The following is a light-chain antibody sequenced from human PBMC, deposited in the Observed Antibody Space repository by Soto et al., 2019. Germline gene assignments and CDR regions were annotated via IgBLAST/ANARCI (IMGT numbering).Light chain of an antibody. CDR2: GAS. CDR1: PSISGTY. CDR3: QHYLSPPVT. Sequence: EVVLTQSPGTLSFSPGERATLSCRASPSISGTYLDWYQHKPGQAPRLLIYGASNRATGIPDRFRGSGSGTDFTLIITRLDPEDFVFYYCQHYLSPPVTFGGGTKVDIK. J-gene: IGKJ4*01. V-gene: IGKV3-20*01.